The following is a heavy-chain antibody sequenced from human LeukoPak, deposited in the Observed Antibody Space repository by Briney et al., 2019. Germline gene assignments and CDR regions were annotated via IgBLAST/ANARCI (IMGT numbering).Heavy chain of an antibody. J-gene: IGHJ4*02. D-gene: IGHD3-10*01. CDR3: ARAVWFGEPLDS. Sequence: SETLSLTCTVSGGSISSYYWNWIRQPPGKGLEWIGYIYYGGSTNYNPSLKSRVTISVDTSKNQFSLKVSSVTAADTAVYYCARAVWFGEPLDSWGQGTLVTVSS. V-gene: IGHV4-59*01. CDR1: GGSISSYY. CDR2: IYYGGST.